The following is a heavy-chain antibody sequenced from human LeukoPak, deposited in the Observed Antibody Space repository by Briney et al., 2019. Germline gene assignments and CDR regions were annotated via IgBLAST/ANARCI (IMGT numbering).Heavy chain of an antibody. CDR1: GYTFTGYY. D-gene: IGHD6-19*01. Sequence: ASVKVSCKASGYTFTGYYMNWVRLAPGQGLEWMGWISAYNGNTNYAQKLQGRVTMTTDTSTSTAYMELRSLRSDDTAVYYCARDHSGWYYLDYWGQGTLVTVSS. CDR3: ARDHSGWYYLDY. J-gene: IGHJ4*02. V-gene: IGHV1-18*04. CDR2: ISAYNGNT.